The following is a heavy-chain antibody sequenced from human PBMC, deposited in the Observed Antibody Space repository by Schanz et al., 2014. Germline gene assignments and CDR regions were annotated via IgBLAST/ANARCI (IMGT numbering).Heavy chain of an antibody. CDR3: ASALTTWGGMDV. CDR2: ISANNGNT. V-gene: IGHV1-18*01. CDR1: GYTFTSNA. J-gene: IGHJ6*02. Sequence: QVHLVQSGSELKKPGASVKVSCKASGYTFTSNALNWVRQAPGQGLEWMGWISANNGNTNKAQKLQGRVPMTTDTSTSTAYMELSSLRSEDTAVYYCASALTTWGGMDVWGQGTTVTVSS. D-gene: IGHD4-4*01.